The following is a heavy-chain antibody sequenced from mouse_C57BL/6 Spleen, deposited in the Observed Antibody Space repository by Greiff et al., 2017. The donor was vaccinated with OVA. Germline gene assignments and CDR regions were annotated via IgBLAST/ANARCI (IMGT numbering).Heavy chain of an antibody. J-gene: IGHJ3*01. V-gene: IGHV1-61*01. CDR3: ARVELFAY. CDR2: IYPSDSET. CDR1: GYTFTSYW. Sequence: VQLQQPGAELVRPGSSVKLSCKASGYTFTSYWMDWVKQRPGQGLEWIGNIYPSDSETHYNQKFKDKATLTVDKSSSTAYMQLSSLTSEDSAVYYCARVELFAYWGQGTLVTVSA.